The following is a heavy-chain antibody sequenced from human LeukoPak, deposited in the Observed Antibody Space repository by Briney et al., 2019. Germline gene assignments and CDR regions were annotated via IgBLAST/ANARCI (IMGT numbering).Heavy chain of an antibody. CDR2: ISGSGGST. CDR3: AKGYSNYYYYYYYMDV. D-gene: IGHD4-11*01. J-gene: IGHJ6*03. Sequence: GGSLRLSCAASGFTFSSYAMSWVRQAPGKGLEWVSAISGSGGSTYYADSVKGRFTISRDNSKNTLYLQMNSLRAEDTAVYYCAKGYSNYYYYYYYMDVWGKGTTVTVSS. CDR1: GFTFSSYA. V-gene: IGHV3-23*01.